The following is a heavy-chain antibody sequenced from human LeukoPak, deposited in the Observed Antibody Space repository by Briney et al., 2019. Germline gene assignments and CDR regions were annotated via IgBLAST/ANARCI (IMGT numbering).Heavy chain of an antibody. CDR2: INYRGST. CDR1: GGSISSGGYY. CDR3: ASPGYSSGWYVFDY. V-gene: IGHV4-31*03. Sequence: SETLSLTCTVSGGSISSGGYYWSWVRQNPGKGLEWIGYINYRGSTYYNPPLKSRVTISVDTSKNQFSLKLSSVTAADTAVYYCASPGYSSGWYVFDYWGQGTLVTVSS. D-gene: IGHD6-19*01. J-gene: IGHJ4*02.